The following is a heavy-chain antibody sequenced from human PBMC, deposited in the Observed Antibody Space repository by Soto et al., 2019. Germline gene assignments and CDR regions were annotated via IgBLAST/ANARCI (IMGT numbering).Heavy chain of an antibody. Sequence: SHTLSLPCPISGDSVSSNSVAWKWTALSPSGGLEWLGRTYYTSRWYKDYAVSVKSRMTINPDTYKNQSSLPMHSVPPDDTAVYYCARISYSSRTPFFDYYGQGTVVT. D-gene: IGHD6-13*01. CDR2: TYYTSRWYK. V-gene: IGHV6-1*01. CDR3: ARISYSSRTPFFDY. J-gene: IGHJ4*02. CDR1: GDSVSSNSVA.